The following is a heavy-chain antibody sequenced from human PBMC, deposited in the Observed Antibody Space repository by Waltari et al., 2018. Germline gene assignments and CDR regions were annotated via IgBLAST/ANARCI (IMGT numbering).Heavy chain of an antibody. D-gene: IGHD1-20*01. V-gene: IGHV3-30-3*01. CDR2: ISYDGSNK. Sequence: QVQLVESGGGVVQPGRSLRLACAASGFTFRSYAMQWVRQAPGKGLEWVAVISYDGSNKYYADSVKGRFTISRDNSKNTLYLQMNSLRAEDTAVYYCARDLRGWRYDYYYYMDVWGKGTTVTVSS. J-gene: IGHJ6*03. CDR1: GFTFRSYA. CDR3: ARDLRGWRYDYYYYMDV.